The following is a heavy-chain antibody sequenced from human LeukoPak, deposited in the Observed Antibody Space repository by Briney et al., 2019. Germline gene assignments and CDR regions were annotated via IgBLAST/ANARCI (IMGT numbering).Heavy chain of an antibody. CDR2: IIPIFGTT. D-gene: IGHD2-2*01. V-gene: IGHV1-69*05. CDR1: GGTFSSSA. CDR3: ARDPLGYCSSTSCHKTDYYYYMDV. J-gene: IGHJ6*03. Sequence: SVKVSCKASGGTFSSSAVSWVRQAPGQGLEWMGRIIPIFGTTNYAQKLQGRVTMTTDTSTSTAYMELRSLRSDDTAVYYCARDPLGYCSSTSCHKTDYYYYMDVWGKGTTVTVSS.